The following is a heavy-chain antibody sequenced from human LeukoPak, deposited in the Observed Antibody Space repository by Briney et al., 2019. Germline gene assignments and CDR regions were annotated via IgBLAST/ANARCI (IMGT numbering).Heavy chain of an antibody. J-gene: IGHJ6*02. Sequence: GGSLRLSCAASGFTFSSYSMNWVRQAPEKGLEWVSSISSSSSYIYYADSVKGRFTISRDNAKNSLYLQMNSLRAEDTAVYYCARPGVVVVPAALLNYYYYYGMDVWGQGTTVTVSS. V-gene: IGHV3-21*01. CDR3: ARPGVVVVPAALLNYYYYYGMDV. CDR1: GFTFSSYS. CDR2: ISSSSSYI. D-gene: IGHD2-2*01.